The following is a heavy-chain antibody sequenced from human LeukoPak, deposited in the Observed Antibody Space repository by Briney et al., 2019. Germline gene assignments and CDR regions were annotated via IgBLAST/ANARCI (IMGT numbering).Heavy chain of an antibody. CDR3: LMYTSGWN. Sequence: GGSLRLSCAVSGSTISGYYMHWVRQVPWKGLVWVSRINSDGSGGAYADSVKGRFTISRDNAKNTLYLQANSLRAEDTAMYYCLMYTSGWNWGQGTLVTVSS. J-gene: IGHJ4*02. D-gene: IGHD6-19*01. V-gene: IGHV3-74*01. CDR2: INSDGSGG. CDR1: GSTISGYY.